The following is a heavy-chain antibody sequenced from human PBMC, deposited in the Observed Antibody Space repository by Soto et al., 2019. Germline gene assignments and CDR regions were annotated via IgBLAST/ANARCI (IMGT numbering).Heavy chain of an antibody. CDR1: VGSISSGDYY. Sequence: PSETLSLTCTFSVGSISSGDYYCSWIRQPPWKGLGWIGYIYYSGSTYYNPSLKSRVTISVDTSKNQFSLRLSSVTAADTAVYYCARASWYYDSSGYPPRKYDAFDIWGQGTMVSVSS. V-gene: IGHV4-30-4*01. D-gene: IGHD3-22*01. CDR3: ARASWYYDSSGYPPRKYDAFDI. CDR2: IYYSGST. J-gene: IGHJ3*02.